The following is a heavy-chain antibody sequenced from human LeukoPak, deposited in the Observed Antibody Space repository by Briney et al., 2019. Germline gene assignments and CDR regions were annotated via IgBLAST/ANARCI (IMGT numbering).Heavy chain of an antibody. V-gene: IGHV5-51*01. CDR3: ARASRDGYNQNFDH. CDR1: GYSFGSYW. Sequence: GESLKISCKGLGYSFGSYWNAWVRQRPGKGLEWMGIIYPGGSETRFDPSFQGQVTISADMSTSTAYLQWSSLRASDTAMYYCARASRDGYNQNFDHWGQGTLVTVSS. J-gene: IGHJ4*02. CDR2: IYPGGSET. D-gene: IGHD5-24*01.